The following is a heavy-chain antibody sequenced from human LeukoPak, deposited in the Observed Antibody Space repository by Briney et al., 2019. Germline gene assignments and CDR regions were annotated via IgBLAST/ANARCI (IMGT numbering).Heavy chain of an antibody. V-gene: IGHV1-2*02. J-gene: IGHJ6*02. Sequence: VASVKVSCKASGYTFTGYYMHWVRQAPGQGLEWMGWINPNGGGTNYAQKFQGRVTMTRDTSISTAYMGLSRLRSDDTAVYYCARGHCGGDCYDAPYYYYGMDVWGQGTTVTVSS. D-gene: IGHD2-21*02. CDR3: ARGHCGGDCYDAPYYYYGMDV. CDR2: INPNGGGT. CDR1: GYTFTGYY.